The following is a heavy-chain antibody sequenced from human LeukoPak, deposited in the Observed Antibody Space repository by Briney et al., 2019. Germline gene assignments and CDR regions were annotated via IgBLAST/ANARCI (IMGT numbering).Heavy chain of an antibody. CDR1: GGTFSSYA. Sequence: ASVKVSCKASGGTFSSYAISWVRQAPGQGLEWMGGIIPIFGTANYAQKFQGRVTITTDESTSTAYMELSSLRSEDTAVYYCARDSVGATTGYFDYWGQGTLVTVSS. CDR3: ARDSVGATTGYFDY. D-gene: IGHD1-26*01. V-gene: IGHV1-69*05. CDR2: IIPIFGTA. J-gene: IGHJ4*02.